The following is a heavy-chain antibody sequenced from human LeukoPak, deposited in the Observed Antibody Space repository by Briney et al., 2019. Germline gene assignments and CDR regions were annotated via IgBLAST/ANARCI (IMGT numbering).Heavy chain of an antibody. D-gene: IGHD6-19*01. J-gene: IGHJ4*02. CDR3: AKDLSYTSGASDH. CDR1: GFTFSTYA. V-gene: IGHV3-30*18. Sequence: GGSLRLSCAASGFTFSTYAMHWVRQAPGKGLEWVALISYDESNRYYADSVKGRITFSRDNSKNTLSLQLRSLRAEDTAVYYCAKDLSYTSGASDHWGQGTLVTVSS. CDR2: ISYDESNR.